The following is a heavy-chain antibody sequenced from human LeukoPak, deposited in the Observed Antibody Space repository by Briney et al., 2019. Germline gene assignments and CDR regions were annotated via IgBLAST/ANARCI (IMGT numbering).Heavy chain of an antibody. D-gene: IGHD2-2*01. Sequence: PSETLSLTCTVSGGSISSYYWSWIRQPPGKGLEGIGYIYYSGSTNYNPSLKSRVTISVDTSKNQFSLKLSSVTAADTAVYYCARGVVPAAMVSGWYYYYGMDVWGQGTTVTVSS. J-gene: IGHJ6*02. CDR2: IYYSGST. CDR1: GGSISSYY. CDR3: ARGVVPAAMVSGWYYYYGMDV. V-gene: IGHV4-59*01.